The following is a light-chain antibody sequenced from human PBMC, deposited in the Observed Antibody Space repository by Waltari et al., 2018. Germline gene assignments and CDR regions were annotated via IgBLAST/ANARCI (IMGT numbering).Light chain of an antibody. CDR1: QRVGRT. CDR2: DAS. J-gene: IGKJ1*01. CDR3: QKYGTRPAT. V-gene: IGKV3-20*01. Sequence: ELVLTSSPASLSLSQGVRPTLSFRASQRVGRTLAWYQQRPGQAPRLLSYDASSRATGIPDRFSGSGSGTDFSLTISRLEPEDFAVYYCQKYGTRPATFGQGTKVEVK.